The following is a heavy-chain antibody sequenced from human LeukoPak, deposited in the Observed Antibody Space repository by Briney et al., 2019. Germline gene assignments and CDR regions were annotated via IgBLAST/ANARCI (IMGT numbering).Heavy chain of an antibody. V-gene: IGHV4-30-4*01. CDR2: IYYSGST. Sequence: PSQTLSLTCTVSGGSISSGDYYWSWIRQPPGKGLEWIGYIYYSGSTYYNPSLKSRVTIPVDTSKNQFSLKLSSVTAADTAVYYCAREAYYYGSGSYYNGLDYWGQGTLVTVSS. D-gene: IGHD3-10*01. CDR1: GGSISSGDYY. CDR3: AREAYYYGSGSYYNGLDY. J-gene: IGHJ4*02.